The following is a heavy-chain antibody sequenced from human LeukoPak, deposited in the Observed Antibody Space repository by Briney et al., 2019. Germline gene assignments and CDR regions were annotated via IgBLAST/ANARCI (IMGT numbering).Heavy chain of an antibody. J-gene: IGHJ4*02. CDR3: ARSYCGGDCYYSYFGY. D-gene: IGHD2-21*02. V-gene: IGHV5-51*01. CDR1: GYSFTTYS. Sequence: GESLKISCKGSGYSFTTYSIGWGRQMPGKGLEWMGIIYPGDSDTRDSPAFQGQVSIPADKSISTAYLQWSSLEASDTAMYYCARSYCGGDCYYSYFGYWGQGSLVTVSS. CDR2: IYPGDSDT.